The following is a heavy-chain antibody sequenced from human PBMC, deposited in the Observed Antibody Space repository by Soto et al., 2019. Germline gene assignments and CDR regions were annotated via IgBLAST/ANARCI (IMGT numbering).Heavy chain of an antibody. D-gene: IGHD6-13*01. CDR2: IYYSGST. J-gene: IGHJ3*02. CDR1: GDSMNNYY. Sequence: SETLSLTCTVFGDSMNNYYWNWIRQPPGKGLEWIGYIYYSGSTYYNPSLNSRVTISIDTSKKQSSLKLSSVTAADTAVYYCARQIGVYSRDASDMWGQGTMVTVSS. CDR3: ARQIGVYSRDASDM. V-gene: IGHV4-59*08.